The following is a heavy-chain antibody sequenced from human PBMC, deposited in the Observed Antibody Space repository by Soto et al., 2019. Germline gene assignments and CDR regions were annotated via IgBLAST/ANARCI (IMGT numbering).Heavy chain of an antibody. CDR1: GDSLSSPTYY. V-gene: IGHV4-61*01. CDR3: AREITEPEYYYGLDL. Sequence: QMQLQESGPGLVRPSETLSLTCTISGDSLSSPTYYWTWIRQPPGKGLEWIAHIYYSGRTIYNPSLQSRVAISVDTSKNQFYLELNSVTAADTSVYYCAREITEPEYYYGLDLWDQGTTVIVSS. CDR2: IYYSGRT. J-gene: IGHJ6*02. D-gene: IGHD3-16*01.